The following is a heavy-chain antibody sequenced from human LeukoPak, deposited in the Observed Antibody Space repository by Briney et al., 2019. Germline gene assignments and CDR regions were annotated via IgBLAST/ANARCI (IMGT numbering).Heavy chain of an antibody. V-gene: IGHV4-34*01. CDR1: GGSFSGYY. J-gene: IGHJ3*02. CDR2: INHSGST. Sequence: SETLSLTCAVYGGSFSGYYWSWIRQPPGKGLEWIGEINHSGSTNYNPSLKSRVTISVDTSKNQFSPKLSSVTAADTAVYYCASTQRSGYGDPSEYMLRDAFDIWGQGTMVTVSS. CDR3: ASTQRSGYGDPSEYMLRDAFDI. D-gene: IGHD3-3*01.